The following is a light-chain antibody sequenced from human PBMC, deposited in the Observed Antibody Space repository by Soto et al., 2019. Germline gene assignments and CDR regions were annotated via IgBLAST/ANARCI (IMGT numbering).Light chain of an antibody. CDR2: EVS. J-gene: IGLJ2*01. V-gene: IGLV2-14*01. CDR1: NSDVGGYNY. CDR3: SSYTTTITPVV. Sequence: QSALTQPASVSGSPGQSITISCTGTNSDVGGYNYVSWYQQNPGKAPKLIIYEVSNRPSGVSNRFSGSKSGNAASLTISGLQAEDEADYYCSSYTTTITPVVFGGGTQLTVL.